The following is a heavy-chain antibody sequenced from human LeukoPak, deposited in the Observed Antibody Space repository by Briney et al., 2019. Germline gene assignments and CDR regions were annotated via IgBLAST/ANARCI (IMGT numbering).Heavy chain of an antibody. J-gene: IGHJ5*02. CDR2: IFYSGST. Sequence: SETLSLTCTVSGGSISTSSYYWGWIRQPPGKGLVWIGSIFYSGSTYYNPSLQSRVIISVDTSKNQFSLQLRSMTAADTAVYYCARRDRDCSSTSCYGHRFDPWGQGTLVTVSS. CDR3: ARRDRDCSSTSCYGHRFDP. D-gene: IGHD2-2*01. V-gene: IGHV4-39*01. CDR1: GGSISTSSYY.